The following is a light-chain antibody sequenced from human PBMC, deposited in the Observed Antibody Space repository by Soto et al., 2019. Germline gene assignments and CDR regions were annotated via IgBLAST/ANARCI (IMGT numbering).Light chain of an antibody. J-gene: IGKJ2*01. CDR3: QLYGKLPPYT. CDR1: QDIDNY. CDR2: DAS. V-gene: IGKV1-33*01. Sequence: DIQMTQSPSSLSASVGDRVTITCQASQDIDNYLNCYQQKPGQAPKLLIYDASNLETGVPSRFSGRGSGTDFTFTISSLQPEDVATYYCQLYGKLPPYTFGQGTKLELK.